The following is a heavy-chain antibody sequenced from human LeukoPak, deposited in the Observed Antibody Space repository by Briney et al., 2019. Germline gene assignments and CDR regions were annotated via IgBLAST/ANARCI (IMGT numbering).Heavy chain of an antibody. J-gene: IGHJ4*02. CDR2: VSDGGRT. CDR3: ARASTTFDD. Sequence: PSETLSLTCSVAGGSITSYYWSWIRQPPGKGLEWIGHVSDGGRTNYSPSIRSRVSISVDTSKNQFSLKLNSVTAADTAVYFCARASTTFDDWGQGTLVTVSS. CDR1: GGSITSYY. D-gene: IGHD1-14*01. V-gene: IGHV4-59*01.